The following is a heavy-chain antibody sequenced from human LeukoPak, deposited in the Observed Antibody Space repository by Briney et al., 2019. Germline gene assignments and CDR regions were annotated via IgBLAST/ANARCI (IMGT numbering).Heavy chain of an antibody. D-gene: IGHD6-19*01. V-gene: IGHV3-30*04. Sequence: GGSLRLSCAASGFTFSSYAMHWVRQAPGKGLEWVAVISYDGSNKYYADSVKGRFTISRDNSKNTLYLQMNSLRAEDTAVYYCARDRIAVAGTGIDYWGQGTLFTVSS. J-gene: IGHJ4*02. CDR1: GFTFSSYA. CDR3: ARDRIAVAGTGIDY. CDR2: ISYDGSNK.